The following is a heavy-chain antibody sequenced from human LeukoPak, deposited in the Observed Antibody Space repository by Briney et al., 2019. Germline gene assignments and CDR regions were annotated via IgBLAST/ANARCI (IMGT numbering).Heavy chain of an antibody. CDR1: GESFSGYY. D-gene: IGHD3-22*01. CDR3: ARGSSQYYYDSSGYYIY. Sequence: SETLSLTCAVYGESFSGYYWNWIRQPPGKGLEWIGEIYHSGGAYYNPSLKSRVTVSVDTSKNQFSLKLSSVTAADTAVYYCARGSSQYYYDSSGYYIYWGQGTLVTVSS. CDR2: IYHSGGA. J-gene: IGHJ4*02. V-gene: IGHV4-34*01.